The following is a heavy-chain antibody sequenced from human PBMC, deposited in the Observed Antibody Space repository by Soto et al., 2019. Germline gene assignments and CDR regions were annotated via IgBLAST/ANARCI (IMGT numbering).Heavy chain of an antibody. CDR1: GGSISNYY. D-gene: IGHD5-12*01. Sequence: SETLSLTCTVSGGSISNYYWSWIRQPPGKGLEWIGYIYYNGDTNYNPSLKSRVTMTEHTSKNQVSQKQRSVTAADTTVYYCARQPPATAAFDIWGQGTMVTVSS. V-gene: IGHV4-59*08. CDR3: ARQPPATAAFDI. J-gene: IGHJ3*02. CDR2: IYYNGDT.